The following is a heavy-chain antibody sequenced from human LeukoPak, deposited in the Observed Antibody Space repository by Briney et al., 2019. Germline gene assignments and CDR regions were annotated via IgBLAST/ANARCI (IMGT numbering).Heavy chain of an antibody. CDR1: GFTFSSYA. Sequence: GGSLRLSCAASGFTFSSYAMSWVRQAPGKGLEWVSAISGSGGSTYYADSVKGRFTISRDNSKNTLYLQMNSLRAEDTAVYYCATNPARLSVVTDYWGQGTLVTVSS. V-gene: IGHV3-23*01. CDR2: ISGSGGST. CDR3: ATNPARLSVVTDY. D-gene: IGHD3-16*02. J-gene: IGHJ4*02.